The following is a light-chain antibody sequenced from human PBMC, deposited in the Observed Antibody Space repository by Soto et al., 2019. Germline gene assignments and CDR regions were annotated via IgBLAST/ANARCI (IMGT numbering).Light chain of an antibody. Sequence: EIVLTQSQATLSLSPGERATLSCRGSQSVSSYVAWYQQKPGQAPRLLIYDASNRATGIPARFSGSGSGTDFTLTISSLEPEDFAVYYCQQRSNWPITFGQGTLLEVK. V-gene: IGKV3-11*01. CDR2: DAS. CDR3: QQRSNWPIT. CDR1: QSVSSY. J-gene: IGKJ5*01.